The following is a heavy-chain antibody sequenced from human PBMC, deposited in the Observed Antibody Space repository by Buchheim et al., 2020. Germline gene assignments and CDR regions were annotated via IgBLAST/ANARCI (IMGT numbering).Heavy chain of an antibody. J-gene: IGHJ4*02. D-gene: IGHD3-22*01. CDR3: ARTADSSGYYLVDY. CDR1: GGSFSGYY. Sequence: QVQLQQWGAGLLKPSETLSLTCAVYGGSFSGYYWSWIRQPPGKGLEWIGEINHSGGTNYNPSLKSRVTISVDTSKNQFSLKLSSVTAADTAVYYCARTADSSGYYLVDYWGQGTL. CDR2: INHSGGT. V-gene: IGHV4-34*01.